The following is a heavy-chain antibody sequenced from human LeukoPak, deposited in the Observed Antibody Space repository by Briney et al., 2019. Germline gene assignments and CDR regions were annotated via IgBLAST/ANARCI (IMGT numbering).Heavy chain of an antibody. J-gene: IGHJ4*02. CDR2: MNPNSGNT. V-gene: IGHV1-8*01. Sequence: ASVKVSCKASGYTFTSCDINWVRQATGQGLEWMGWMNPNSGNTGYAQKFQGRVTMTRNTSISTAYMELSSLRSEDTAVYYCARGGHRGRIAADWGQGTLVTVSS. D-gene: IGHD6-13*01. CDR3: ARGGHRGRIAAD. CDR1: GYTFTSCD.